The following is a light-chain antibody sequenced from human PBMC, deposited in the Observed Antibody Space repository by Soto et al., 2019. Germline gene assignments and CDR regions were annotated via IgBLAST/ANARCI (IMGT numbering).Light chain of an antibody. V-gene: IGKV1-5*01. CDR1: QTISNW. Sequence: DIQMTQSPSTLSASVGGRVTITCRASQTISNWLAWYQQKPGKAPKLLIYDASSLESGVPSRFSGSGSGTEFTLTISSLQPDDFATYYCQQYNSFSTFGQGTRWIS. J-gene: IGKJ1*01. CDR3: QQYNSFST. CDR2: DAS.